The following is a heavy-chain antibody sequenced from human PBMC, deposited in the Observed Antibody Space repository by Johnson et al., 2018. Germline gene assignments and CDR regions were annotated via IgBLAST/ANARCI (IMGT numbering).Heavy chain of an antibody. CDR2: ISSSSSYI. CDR1: GFSFSTYS. V-gene: IGHV3-21*01. D-gene: IGHD4-23*01. CDR3: ASSWKGYGDYGGTFDI. J-gene: IGHJ3*02. Sequence: EVQLVESGGGLVKPGGSLRLSCGASGFSFSTYSMNWVRQAPGKGLQWVSSISSSSSYIYYADSLRGRFTIARDNAKNSLYLQMNSLRAEDTAVYYCASSWKGYGDYGGTFDIWGQGTMVTVSS.